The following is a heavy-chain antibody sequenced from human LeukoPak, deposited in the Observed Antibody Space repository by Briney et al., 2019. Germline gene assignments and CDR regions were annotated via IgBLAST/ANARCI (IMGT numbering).Heavy chain of an antibody. V-gene: IGHV1-46*01. Sequence: ASVKVSCKASGYTFTSYYMHWVRQAPGQGLEWMGIINPSGGSTSYAQKFQGRVTMTRDTSTSTVYMELSSLRSEDTAVYYCARTCYDSSGYYRYYFDYWGQGTLVTVSS. CDR3: ARTCYDSSGYYRYYFDY. CDR1: GYTFTSYY. CDR2: INPSGGST. J-gene: IGHJ4*02. D-gene: IGHD3-22*01.